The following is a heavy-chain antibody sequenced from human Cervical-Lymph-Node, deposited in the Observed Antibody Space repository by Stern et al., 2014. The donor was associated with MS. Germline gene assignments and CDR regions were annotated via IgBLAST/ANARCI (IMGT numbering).Heavy chain of an antibody. CDR1: GYTFTNYY. CDR2: INPSGGST. D-gene: IGHD3-16*01. CDR3: AREGSRGTLDY. J-gene: IGHJ4*02. Sequence: QVQLVQSGAEVKKPGASVKVSCKASGYTFTNYYMHWVRQVPGQGLEWMGIINPSGGSTSYAQSFQGRVTITRDTSTSTAYLAWSSLRSEDTAVYYCAREGSRGTLDYWGQGTLVTVSS. V-gene: IGHV1-46*01.